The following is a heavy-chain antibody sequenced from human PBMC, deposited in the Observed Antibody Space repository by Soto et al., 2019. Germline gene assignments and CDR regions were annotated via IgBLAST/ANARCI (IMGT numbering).Heavy chain of an antibody. J-gene: IGHJ4*02. CDR1: GFTFSIYG. Sequence: EVQLLESGGGLVQPGGSLRLSCAASGFTFSIYGMNWVRQTPGKGLEWVSAISGSGDTTYYADSVKGLFTISRENSKNALLPQMHSMRAEYSAVYYCSKVNFFVTGNYYRQLEYWGQGPLVTVSS. V-gene: IGHV3-23*01. D-gene: IGHD3-10*01. CDR3: SKVNFFVTGNYYRQLEY. CDR2: ISGSGDTT.